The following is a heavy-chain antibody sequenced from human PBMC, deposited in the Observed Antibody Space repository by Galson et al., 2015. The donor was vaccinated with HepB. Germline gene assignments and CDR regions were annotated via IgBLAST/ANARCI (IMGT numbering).Heavy chain of an antibody. V-gene: IGHV3-23*01. CDR2: MSGNTGDT. CDR1: GFTFSSYA. J-gene: IGHJ4*02. CDR3: AKRGPGYCSSTTCYKSFDY. D-gene: IGHD2-2*02. Sequence: SLRLSCAASGFTFSSYAMGWVLQAPGKGLEYVSAMSGNTGDTYYADSVKGRFTISRDNSKNTLYLQMNSLRAEDTAVYYCAKRGPGYCSSTTCYKSFDYWGQGTQVTVSS.